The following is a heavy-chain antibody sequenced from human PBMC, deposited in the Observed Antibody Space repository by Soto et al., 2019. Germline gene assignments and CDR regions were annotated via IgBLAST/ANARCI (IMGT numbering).Heavy chain of an antibody. CDR2: IIPILGIA. J-gene: IGHJ4*02. V-gene: IGHV1-69*08. Sequence: QVQLVQSGAEVKKPGSSVKVSCKASGGTFSSYTISWVRQAPGQGLEWMVRIIPILGIANYAQKFQGRVTITADNSTSTAYMELSSLRSEDTAVYYWARDRGWEEAAGPPVDYWGQGTLVTVSS. CDR1: GGTFSSYT. D-gene: IGHD6-13*01. CDR3: ARDRGWEEAAGPPVDY.